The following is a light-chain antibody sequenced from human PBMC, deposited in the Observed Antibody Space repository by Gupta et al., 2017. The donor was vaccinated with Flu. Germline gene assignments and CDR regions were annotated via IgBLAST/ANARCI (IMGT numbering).Light chain of an antibody. CDR1: QSISNY. J-gene: IGKJ2*01. Sequence: DIQMTQSPSSLSASVGDRVTITCRASQSISNYLNWFQQKPGKAPKALIYTASNLQSGVPSRFSGGGSGTDFTLTISSLQPEDFATYYCQQRYSTLITFGQGTKLEIK. CDR3: QQRYSTLIT. CDR2: TAS. V-gene: IGKV1-39*01.